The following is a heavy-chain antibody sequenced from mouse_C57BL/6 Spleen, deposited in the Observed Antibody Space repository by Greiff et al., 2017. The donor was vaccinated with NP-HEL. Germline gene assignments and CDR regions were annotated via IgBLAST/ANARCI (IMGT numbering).Heavy chain of an antibody. CDR2: IDPENGDT. CDR3: TPDGYYQFAY. D-gene: IGHD2-3*01. CDR1: GFNIKDDY. J-gene: IGHJ3*01. Sequence: EVQLQESGAELVRPGASVKLSCTASGFNIKDDYMHWVKQRPEQGLEWIGWIDPENGDTEYASKFQGKATITADTSSNTAYLQLSSLTSEDTAVYYCTPDGYYQFAYWGQGTLVTVSA. V-gene: IGHV14-4*01.